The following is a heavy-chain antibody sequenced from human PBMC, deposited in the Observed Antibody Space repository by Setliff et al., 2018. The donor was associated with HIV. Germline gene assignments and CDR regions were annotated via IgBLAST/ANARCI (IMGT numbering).Heavy chain of an antibody. Sequence: SETLSLTCAVSTYSISSGYSWGWIRLPPGKGLEWIGSIYHSGSTYYNPSLKSRVTISVDTSKNQFSLKLSSVTAAATAVYYCARHGGITGTTDAFDIWGQGTMVTVSS. CDR1: TYSISSGYS. D-gene: IGHD1-7*01. CDR2: IYHSGST. V-gene: IGHV4-38-2*01. CDR3: ARHGGITGTTDAFDI. J-gene: IGHJ3*02.